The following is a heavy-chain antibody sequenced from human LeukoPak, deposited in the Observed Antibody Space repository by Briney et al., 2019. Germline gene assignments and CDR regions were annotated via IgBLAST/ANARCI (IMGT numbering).Heavy chain of an antibody. V-gene: IGHV3-7*01. CDR3: ARALDV. CDR1: GFTFSSYW. Sequence: GGSLRLSCAASGFTFSSYWMHWVRQAPGKGLEWVANIKQDGSEKYYVDSVKGRFTISRDNAEDSLYLQMNTLRAEDTAMYYCARALDVWGQGTTVTVSS. J-gene: IGHJ6*02. CDR2: IKQDGSEK.